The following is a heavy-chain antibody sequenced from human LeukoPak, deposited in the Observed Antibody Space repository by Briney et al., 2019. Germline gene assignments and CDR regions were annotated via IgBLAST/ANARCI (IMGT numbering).Heavy chain of an antibody. J-gene: IGHJ4*02. Sequence: SVKVSCKASGGTFSSYAISWVRQAPGQGLEWMGGIIPIFGTANYAQKFQGRVTITTDESMSTAYMELSSLRSEDTAVYYCAVQPSRVPRGDFDYWGQGTLVTVSS. V-gene: IGHV1-69*05. CDR3: AVQPSRVPRGDFDY. CDR1: GGTFSSYA. D-gene: IGHD2-2*01. CDR2: IIPIFGTA.